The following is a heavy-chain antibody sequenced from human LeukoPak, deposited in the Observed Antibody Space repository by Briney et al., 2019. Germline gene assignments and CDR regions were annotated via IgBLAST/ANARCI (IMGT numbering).Heavy chain of an antibody. CDR1: GGTFSKFG. CDR3: ATEGPNYYMDV. V-gene: IGHV1-69*05. Sequence: GASVKVSCKASGGTFSKFGISWVRQAPGEGLEWMGGIIPMFGAANYAQKFQGRVTITTDESTTTAHMELISLTSDDMAVYFCATEGPNYYMDVWGKGTTVTVSS. J-gene: IGHJ6*03. CDR2: IIPMFGAA.